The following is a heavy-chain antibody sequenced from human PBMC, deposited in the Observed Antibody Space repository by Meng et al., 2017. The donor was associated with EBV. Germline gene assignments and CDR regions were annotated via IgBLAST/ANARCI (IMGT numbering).Heavy chain of an antibody. V-gene: IGHV3-30*03. CDR2: LPSDGGNT. Sequence: GQLVGSGGSVVPPGRSLRLPCTASGFTFSGYGMFWVRQAPGKGPEWVAILPSDGGNTYYSDSVKGRFTISRDNSKKTLYLQMNSLRAEDTAVYYCARDLSGRFDPWGQGTPVTVSS. CDR1: GFTFSGYG. CDR3: ARDLSGRFDP. D-gene: IGHD1-26*01. J-gene: IGHJ5*02.